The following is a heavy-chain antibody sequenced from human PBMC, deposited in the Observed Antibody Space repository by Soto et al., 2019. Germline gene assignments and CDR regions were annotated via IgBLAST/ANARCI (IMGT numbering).Heavy chain of an antibody. J-gene: IGHJ5*02. V-gene: IGHV1-8*01. Sequence: QVQLVQSGAEVKKPGASVKVSCKASGYTFTSYDITWVRQATGQGLEWMGWMNPNNGNAAYAQKFQGRVTMTRNTXXXXXXXXXXXXXXXXXXXXXXXXXAPSPEXXXALGSWGQGTLVTVSS. CDR2: MNPNNGNA. CDR3: XXXAPSPEXXXALGS. D-gene: IGHD3-16*02. CDR1: GYTFTSYD.